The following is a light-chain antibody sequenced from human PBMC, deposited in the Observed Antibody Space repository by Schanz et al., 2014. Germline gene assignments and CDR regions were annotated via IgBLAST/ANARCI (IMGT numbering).Light chain of an antibody. Sequence: QSALTQPASVSGSPGQSITISCTGTSSDVGGYNYVSWYQQHPGKAPKVMIYDVNKRPSGVPDRFSGSKSGTSASLAITGLQAEDEADYYCSSYTSSSTYVVFGGGTKLTVL. CDR3: SSYTSSSTYVV. CDR1: SSDVGGYNY. J-gene: IGLJ2*01. CDR2: DVN. V-gene: IGLV2-14*01.